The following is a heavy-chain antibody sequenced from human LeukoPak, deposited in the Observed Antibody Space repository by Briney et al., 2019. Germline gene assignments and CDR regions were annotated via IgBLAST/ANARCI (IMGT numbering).Heavy chain of an antibody. J-gene: IGHJ4*02. CDR2: IIAIFGTA. CDR1: GGTFSSYA. CDR3: ARAESSGYHWIPY. D-gene: IGHD3-22*01. V-gene: IGHV1-69*05. Sequence: SSVKVSCKASGGTFSSYAISWVRQAPGQGMEWMGGIIAIFGTANYAQKFQGRVTITTDESTSTAYMELSSLRSEDTAVYYCARAESSGYHWIPYWGQGTLVTVSS.